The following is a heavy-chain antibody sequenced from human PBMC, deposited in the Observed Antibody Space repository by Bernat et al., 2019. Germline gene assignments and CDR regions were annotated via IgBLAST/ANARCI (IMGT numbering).Heavy chain of an antibody. CDR2: INSEGSST. J-gene: IGHJ4*02. Sequence: EVQLVESGGGLVQPGGSLRLSCASPGFSFSGYWMHWVRQDPGKGLVWVSRINSEGSSTNYADSVKGRFTISRDNAKNTLYLQMNSLRAEDTAVYYCARSRGALVDYWGQGTLVTVSS. V-gene: IGHV3-74*01. D-gene: IGHD2-15*01. CDR1: GFSFSGYW. CDR3: ARSRGALVDY.